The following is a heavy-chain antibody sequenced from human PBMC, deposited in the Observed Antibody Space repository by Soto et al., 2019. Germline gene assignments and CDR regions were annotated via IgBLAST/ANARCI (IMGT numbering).Heavy chain of an antibody. J-gene: IGHJ6*02. CDR1: GYTFTGYY. CDR2: INPNSGGT. Sequence: ASVKVSCKASGYTFTGYYMHWVRQAPGQGLEWMGWINPNSGGTNYAQKFQGRVTMTRDTSISTAYMELSRLRSDDTAVYYCARVGSYSVDYYYGTDVWGQGTKLTVSS. V-gene: IGHV1-2*02. CDR3: ARVGSYSVDYYYGTDV. D-gene: IGHD2-15*01.